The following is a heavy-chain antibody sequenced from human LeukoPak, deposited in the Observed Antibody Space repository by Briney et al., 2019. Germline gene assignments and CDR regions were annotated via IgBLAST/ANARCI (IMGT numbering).Heavy chain of an antibody. D-gene: IGHD2-15*01. CDR2: IYPGDSDT. Sequence: GESLKISCKGSGYSFTSYWFGWVRQLPEKGLDWMGIIYPGDSDTRYSPSFQGQVTISADKSIRAAYLQWSSLKASDTAMYYCARPRSDRMEAAFDIWGQGTMVTVSS. CDR1: GYSFTSYW. J-gene: IGHJ3*02. CDR3: ARPRSDRMEAAFDI. V-gene: IGHV5-51*01.